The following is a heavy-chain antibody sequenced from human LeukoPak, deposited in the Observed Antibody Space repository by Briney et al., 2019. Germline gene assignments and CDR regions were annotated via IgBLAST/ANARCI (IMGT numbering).Heavy chain of an antibody. V-gene: IGHV3-66*02. CDR1: GFTVSGNY. CDR3: ASSPNYYDSSGYPFEDY. D-gene: IGHD3-22*01. CDR2: IYSGGST. J-gene: IGHJ4*02. Sequence: GGSLRLSCAASGFTVSGNYMSWVRQAPGKGLEWVSVIYSGGSTYYADSVKGRFTISRDNSKNTLYLQMNSLRAEDTAVYYCASSPNYYDSSGYPFEDYWGQGTLVTVSS.